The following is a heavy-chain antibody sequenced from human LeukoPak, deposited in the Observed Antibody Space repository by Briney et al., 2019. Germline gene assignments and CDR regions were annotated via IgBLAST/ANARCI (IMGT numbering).Heavy chain of an antibody. V-gene: IGHV1-46*01. Sequence: ASVKVSCKASGYTFTSYYMHWVRQAPGQGLEWMGIINPSGGSTSYAQKFQGRVTMTRDMSTSTVYMELSSLRSEDMALYYCAKGGGRWLQPYYYYYYMDVWGKGTTVTVSS. CDR1: GYTFTSYY. CDR2: INPSGGST. J-gene: IGHJ6*03. D-gene: IGHD5-24*01. CDR3: AKGGGRWLQPYYYYYYMDV.